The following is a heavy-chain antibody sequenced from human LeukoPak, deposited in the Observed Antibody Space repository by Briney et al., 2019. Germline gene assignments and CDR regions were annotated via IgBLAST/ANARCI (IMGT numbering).Heavy chain of an antibody. CDR1: GFTFRSYS. CDR2: IKQDGSEK. D-gene: IGHD4-23*01. CDR3: ARGGNSDY. J-gene: IGHJ4*02. V-gene: IGHV3-7*01. Sequence: PGGSLRLSCVASGFTFRSYSMNWVRQAPGEGLEWMANIKQDGSEKYYVDSVKGRFTISRDNAKNSLYLQMNSLRAEDTAVYYCARGGNSDYWGQGTLVTVSS.